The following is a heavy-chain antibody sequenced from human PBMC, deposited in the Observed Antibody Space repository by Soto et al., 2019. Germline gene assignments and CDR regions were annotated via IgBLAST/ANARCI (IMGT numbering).Heavy chain of an antibody. CDR3: ERNVAEELYYDFFCGYQRHHWHYFDY. CDR1: GGSISSSSYY. Sequence: TSETLSLTCTVSGGSISSSSYYWGWIRQPPGKGLEWIGSIYYSGSTYYNPSLKSRVTISVDTSKNQFSLKLSSVTAADTDVYYCERNVAEELYYDFFCGYQRHHWHYFDYSGHGTLGTVS. V-gene: IGHV4-39*01. D-gene: IGHD3-3*01. CDR2: IYYSGST. J-gene: IGHJ4*01.